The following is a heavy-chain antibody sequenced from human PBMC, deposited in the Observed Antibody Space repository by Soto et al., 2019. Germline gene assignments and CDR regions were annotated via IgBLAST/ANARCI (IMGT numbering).Heavy chain of an antibody. CDR3: TRGIDRGGFDP. Sequence: PWGSLRLSCTASGFTFGDYAMSWFRQAPGKGLEWVGFIRSKTYGGTTEYAASVKGRFTISRDDSKSIAYLQMNSLKTEDTAVYYCTRGIDRGGFDPWGQGTRVTVSS. CDR2: IRSKTYGGTT. V-gene: IGHV3-49*03. J-gene: IGHJ5*02. D-gene: IGHD3-10*01. CDR1: GFTFGDYA.